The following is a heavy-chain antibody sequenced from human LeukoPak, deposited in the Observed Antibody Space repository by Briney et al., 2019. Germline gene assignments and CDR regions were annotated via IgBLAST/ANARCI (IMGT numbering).Heavy chain of an antibody. CDR1: GGSISSGGYY. CDR2: IYHSGST. Sequence: SQTLSLTCTVSGGSISSGGYYWSWIRQPPGKGLEWIGYIYHSGSTYYNPSLKSRVTISVDRSKNQFSLKLSSVTAADTAVYYCARDRLYSGSYLDTWGQGTLVTVSS. J-gene: IGHJ5*02. CDR3: ARDRLYSGSYLDT. V-gene: IGHV4-30-2*01. D-gene: IGHD1-26*01.